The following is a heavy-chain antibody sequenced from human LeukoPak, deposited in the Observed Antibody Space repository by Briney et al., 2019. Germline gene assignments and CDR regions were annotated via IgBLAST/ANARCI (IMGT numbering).Heavy chain of an antibody. CDR2: IYTSGST. D-gene: IGHD2-15*01. V-gene: IGHV4-4*07. J-gene: IGHJ5*02. Sequence: SETLSLTCTVSGGSISSYYWSWIRQPAGKGLEWIGRIYTSGSTNYNPSLKSRVTMSVDTSKNQFSLKLSSVTAADTAVYYCARDPGYCSGGSCYAWFDPWGQGTLVTVSS. CDR3: ARDPGYCSGGSCYAWFDP. CDR1: GGSISSYY.